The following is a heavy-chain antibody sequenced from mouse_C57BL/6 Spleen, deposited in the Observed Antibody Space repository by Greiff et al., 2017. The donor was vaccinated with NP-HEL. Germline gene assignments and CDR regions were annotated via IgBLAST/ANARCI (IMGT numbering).Heavy chain of an antibody. CDR2: IYPRSGNT. D-gene: IGHD3-2*02. CDR3: ARPAHATDYFDY. V-gene: IGHV1-81*01. Sequence: VQLQQSGAELARPGASVKLSCKASGYTFTSYGISWVKQRTGQGLEWIGEIYPRSGNTYYNEKFKGKATLTADKTSSTAYMELRSLTSEDSAVYFCARPAHATDYFDYWGQGTTLTVSS. J-gene: IGHJ2*01. CDR1: GYTFTSYG.